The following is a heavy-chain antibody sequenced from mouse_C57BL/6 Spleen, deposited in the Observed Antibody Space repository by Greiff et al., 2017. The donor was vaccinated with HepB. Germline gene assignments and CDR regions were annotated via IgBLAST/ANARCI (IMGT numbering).Heavy chain of an antibody. J-gene: IGHJ2*01. V-gene: IGHV1-69*01. CDR2: SDPSDSYT. Sequence: VQLQQSGAELVMPGASVKLSCKASGYTFTSYWMHWVKQRPGQGLEWIGESDPSDSYTNYNQKFKGKYTLTVDKSSSTAYMQLSSLTSEDSEVYYCARGERYFDYWGQGTTLTVSS. CDR1: GYTFTSYW. CDR3: ARGERYFDY.